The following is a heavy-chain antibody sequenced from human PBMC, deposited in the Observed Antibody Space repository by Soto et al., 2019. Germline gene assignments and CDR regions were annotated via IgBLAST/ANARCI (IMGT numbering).Heavy chain of an antibody. V-gene: IGHV4-31*03. Sequence: SETLSLTCTVSGGSISSGGYHWSWIRQHPGKGLEWIGYIYYSGSTYYNPSLKSRVTISVDTSKNQFSLKLSSVTAADTAVYYCARGKNWFDPWGQGTLVIVSS. CDR3: ARGKNWFDP. CDR1: GGSISSGGYH. CDR2: IYYSGST. J-gene: IGHJ5*02.